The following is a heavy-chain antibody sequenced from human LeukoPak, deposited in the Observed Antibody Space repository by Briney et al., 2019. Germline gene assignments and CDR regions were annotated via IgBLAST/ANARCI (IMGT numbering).Heavy chain of an antibody. J-gene: IGHJ4*02. Sequence: GRSLRLSCAASGYTFDDCAMHWVRPAPGKGQEWVSGISWNSGSIGYADSVKGRFTISRDNAKNSLYLQMNSLRAEDMALYYCAKDKGSNYYDSSGYLDYWGQGTLVTVSS. CDR2: ISWNSGSI. CDR1: GYTFDDCA. V-gene: IGHV3-9*03. D-gene: IGHD3-22*01. CDR3: AKDKGSNYYDSSGYLDY.